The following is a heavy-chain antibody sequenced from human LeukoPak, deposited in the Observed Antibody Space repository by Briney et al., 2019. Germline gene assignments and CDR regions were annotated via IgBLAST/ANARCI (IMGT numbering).Heavy chain of an antibody. Sequence: PSETLSLTCTVSGGSISSGNYYWSWIRQPAGKGLEWIGHIYTSGSTNYNPSLKSRVTISVDTSKNQFSLKLSSLTAADTAVYYCAREGYDSLWGLGTLVTISS. D-gene: IGHD3-3*01. V-gene: IGHV4-61*09. J-gene: IGHJ4*02. CDR1: GGSISSGNYY. CDR2: IYTSGST. CDR3: AREGYDSL.